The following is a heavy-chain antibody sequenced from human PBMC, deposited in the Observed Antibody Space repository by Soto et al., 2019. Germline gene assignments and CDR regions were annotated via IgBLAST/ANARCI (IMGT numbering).Heavy chain of an antibody. CDR2: IFPGDSDT. Sequence: RGESLKISCKGSGYNFADYWIGWVRQMPGKGLEWMGMIFPGDSDTKNSPSLQGQITMSVDKSDSSAYLQWRSLKASDTAMYYCADAYTNGPDAFDIWGQGTMVTVSS. CDR1: GYNFADYW. J-gene: IGHJ3*02. D-gene: IGHD1-1*01. CDR3: ADAYTNGPDAFDI. V-gene: IGHV5-51*01.